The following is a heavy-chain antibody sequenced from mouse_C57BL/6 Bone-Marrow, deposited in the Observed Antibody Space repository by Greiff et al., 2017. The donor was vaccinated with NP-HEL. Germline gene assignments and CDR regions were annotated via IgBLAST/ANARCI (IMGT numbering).Heavy chain of an antibody. Sequence: VQLKESGAELVRPGASVKLSCTASGFNIKDDYMHWVKQRPEQGLEWIGWIDPENGDTEYASKFQGKATITADTSSNTAYLQLSSLTSEDTAVYYCTCYGNFDYWGQGTTLTVSS. J-gene: IGHJ2*01. CDR1: GFNIKDDY. CDR2: IDPENGDT. D-gene: IGHD2-1*01. CDR3: TCYGNFDY. V-gene: IGHV14-4*01.